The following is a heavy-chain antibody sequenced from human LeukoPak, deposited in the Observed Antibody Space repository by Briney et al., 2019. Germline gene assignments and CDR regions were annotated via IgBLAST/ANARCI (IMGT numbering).Heavy chain of an antibody. J-gene: IGHJ4*02. CDR3: ARDRNWKPDY. V-gene: IGHV3-74*01. Sequence: GGSLRLSCAASEFTFSSYWMHWVRQAPGKGLVRVSRINSDGSSTNYADSVKGRFTISRDNAKNTLYLQMNSLRAEDTAVYYCARDRNWKPDYWGQGTLVTVSS. CDR2: INSDGSST. CDR1: EFTFSSYW. D-gene: IGHD1-20*01.